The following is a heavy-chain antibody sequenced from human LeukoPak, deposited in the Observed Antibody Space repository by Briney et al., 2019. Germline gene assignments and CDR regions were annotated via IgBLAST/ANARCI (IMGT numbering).Heavy chain of an antibody. J-gene: IGHJ4*02. V-gene: IGHV4-38-2*01. D-gene: IGHD6-13*01. CDR3: ASAPGPSLFDY. CDR2: IYHSGST. CDR1: GYSISSGYY. Sequence: SETLSLTCGVSGYSISSGYYWGWIRQPPGKGLEWIGSIYHSGSTYYNPSLRSRVTISVDTSKNQFSLKLSFVTAADTAVYYCASAPGPSLFDYWGQGTLVTVSS.